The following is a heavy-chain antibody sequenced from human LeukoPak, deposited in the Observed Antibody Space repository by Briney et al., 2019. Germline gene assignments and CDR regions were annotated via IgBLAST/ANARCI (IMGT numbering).Heavy chain of an antibody. CDR1: GGSISSYY. D-gene: IGHD3-22*01. V-gene: IGHV4-59*01. J-gene: IGHJ3*02. CDR2: ISYNGNT. Sequence: SETLSLTCTVSGGSISSYYWNWIRQPPGKGLEWIAYISYNGNTGYNPSLKSRVTISVDTSKNKLSLKLNSMSAADTAVYYCARVREAYYDRAFDIWGQGTMVSVSS. CDR3: ARVREAYYDRAFDI.